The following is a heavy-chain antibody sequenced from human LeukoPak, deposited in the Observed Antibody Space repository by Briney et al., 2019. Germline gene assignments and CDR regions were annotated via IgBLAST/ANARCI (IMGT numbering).Heavy chain of an antibody. V-gene: IGHV4-59*01. Sequence: SETLSLTCTVSGGSISTYYWSWIRQPPGKGLEWLGYIYYSGGTNHNPSLKSRVTISVDTSKNQFSLKLSSVTAADTAVYYCARGGGYDFWSGYYPFDYWGQGTPVTVSS. CDR3: ARGGGYDFWSGYYPFDY. J-gene: IGHJ4*02. CDR2: IYYSGGT. D-gene: IGHD3-3*01. CDR1: GGSISTYY.